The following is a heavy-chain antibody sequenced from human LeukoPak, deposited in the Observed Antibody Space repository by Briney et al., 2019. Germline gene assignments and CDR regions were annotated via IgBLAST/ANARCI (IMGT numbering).Heavy chain of an antibody. CDR1: GGTFSSYA. J-gene: IGHJ4*02. Sequence: SVKVSCKASGGTFSSYAISWVRQAPGQGLEWMGGIIPIFGTANYAQKFQGRVTITADESTSTAYMELSSLRSEDTAVYYCAREATRGATWVKLHYWGQGTLVTVSS. D-gene: IGHD1-26*01. CDR2: IIPIFGTA. CDR3: AREATRGATWVKLHY. V-gene: IGHV1-69*13.